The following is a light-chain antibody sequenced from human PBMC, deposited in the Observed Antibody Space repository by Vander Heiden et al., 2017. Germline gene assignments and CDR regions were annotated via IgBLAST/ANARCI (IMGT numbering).Light chain of an antibody. V-gene: IGLV3-21*02. CDR1: NIGSES. CDR3: QVWDKSSDHVV. Sequence: SHVLTQPLSVPPAPGQTARITCGGNNIGSESVHWYQQKPGQTPVLVVYDDSDRPSGIPERFSGSNSGNTATLTISRVEAGDEADYYCQVWDKSSDHVVFGGGTKLTVL. J-gene: IGLJ2*01. CDR2: DDS.